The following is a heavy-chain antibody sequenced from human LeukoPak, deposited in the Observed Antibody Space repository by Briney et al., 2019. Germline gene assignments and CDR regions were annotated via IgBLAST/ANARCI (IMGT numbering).Heavy chain of an antibody. Sequence: SETLSLTCTVSGGSISSYYWSWIRQPPGKGLEWIGYIYYSGSSNYTPSLKSRVTISVDTSKNQFSLKLSSVTAADTAVYYCARGRDGYNYYWGQGTLVTVSS. CDR1: GGSISSYY. V-gene: IGHV4-59*01. J-gene: IGHJ4*02. CDR3: ARGRDGYNYY. D-gene: IGHD5-24*01. CDR2: IYYSGSS.